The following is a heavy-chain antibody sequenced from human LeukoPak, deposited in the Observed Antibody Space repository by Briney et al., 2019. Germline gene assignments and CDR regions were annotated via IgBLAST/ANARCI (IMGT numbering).Heavy chain of an antibody. V-gene: IGHV1-46*01. CDR1: GYTFTSYY. J-gene: IGHJ4*02. Sequence: ASVKVSCKASGYTFTSYYMHWVRQAPGQGLEWMGIIDPSGGSTRYPQKFQGRVTMAGDTSTSTVYMELSSLRFEDTAVYYCARGSTYCSSISCPMINCDYWGRGTLVTVSS. CDR3: ARGSTYCSSISCPMINCDY. D-gene: IGHD2-2*01. CDR2: IDPSGGST.